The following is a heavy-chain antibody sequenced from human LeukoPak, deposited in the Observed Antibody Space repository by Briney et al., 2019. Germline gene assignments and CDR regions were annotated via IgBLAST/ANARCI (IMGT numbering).Heavy chain of an antibody. CDR1: GSTFSSYW. Sequence: PGGSLRLSCAASGSTFSSYWMHWVRQAPGKGLEWVSSISSSSSYIYYADSVKGRFTISRDNAKNSLYLQMNSLRAEDTAVYYCARESLGTAAVDWFDPWGQGTLVTVSS. CDR3: ARESLGTAAVDWFDP. J-gene: IGHJ5*02. D-gene: IGHD7-27*01. CDR2: ISSSSSYI. V-gene: IGHV3-21*01.